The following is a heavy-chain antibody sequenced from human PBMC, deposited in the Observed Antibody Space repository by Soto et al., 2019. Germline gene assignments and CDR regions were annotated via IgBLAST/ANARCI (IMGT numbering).Heavy chain of an antibody. D-gene: IGHD3-22*01. Sequence: SETLSLTRAVYGGSFSGYYWSWIRQPPGKGLEWIGEINHSGSTNYNPSLKSRVTISVDTSKNQFSLKLSSVTAADTAVYYCARVHSSGYYGYWGQGTLVTVSS. J-gene: IGHJ4*02. CDR3: ARVHSSGYYGY. V-gene: IGHV4-34*01. CDR1: GGSFSGYY. CDR2: INHSGST.